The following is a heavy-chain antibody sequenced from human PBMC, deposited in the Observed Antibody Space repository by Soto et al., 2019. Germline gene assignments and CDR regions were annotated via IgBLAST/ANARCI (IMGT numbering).Heavy chain of an antibody. V-gene: IGHV1-2*02. CDR2: INPNSGGT. CDR1: GYTFTGYY. Sequence: ASVKVSCKASGYTFTGYYMHWVRQAPGQGLEWMGWINPNSGGTNCAQKFQGRVTMTRDTSISTAYMELSRLRSDDTAVYYCARDLKGYGSAFDIWGQGTMVTVSS. D-gene: IGHD3-10*01. CDR3: ARDLKGYGSAFDI. J-gene: IGHJ3*02.